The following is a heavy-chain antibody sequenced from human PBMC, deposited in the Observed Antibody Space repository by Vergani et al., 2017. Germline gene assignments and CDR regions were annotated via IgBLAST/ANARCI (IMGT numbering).Heavy chain of an antibody. CDR2: ISGSGSGT. D-gene: IGHD3-22*01. Sequence: EVQLSESGGGLVQPGGSLRLSCAASEFTFSSYAMSWVRQAPGKGLEWVSAISGSGSGTYYADSVKGRFTISRDNAKNSLYLQMNSLRAEDTAVYYCARDTNYYDSSGYPDYWGQGTLVTVSS. J-gene: IGHJ4*02. V-gene: IGHV3-23*01. CDR3: ARDTNYYDSSGYPDY. CDR1: EFTFSSYA.